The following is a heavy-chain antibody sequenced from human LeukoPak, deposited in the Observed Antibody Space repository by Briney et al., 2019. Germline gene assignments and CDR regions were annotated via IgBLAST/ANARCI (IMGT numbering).Heavy chain of an antibody. CDR3: ARDFYDSSGRRYDAFDI. V-gene: IGHV3-21*01. CDR2: ISSTSSFI. J-gene: IGHJ3*02. Sequence: GGSLRLSCAASGFTFSSYGMNWVRQAPGKGLEWVSSISSTSSFISYADSVKGRFTISRDNAKSSLYLQMNSLRAEDTAVYYCARDFYDSSGRRYDAFDIWGQGTMVTVSS. D-gene: IGHD3-22*01. CDR1: GFTFSSYG.